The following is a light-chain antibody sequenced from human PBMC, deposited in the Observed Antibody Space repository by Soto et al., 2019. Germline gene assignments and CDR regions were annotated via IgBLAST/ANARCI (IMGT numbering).Light chain of an antibody. Sequence: QSALTQPRSVSGSPGQSVTISCNGTSSDVGGYSYVSWYQQHPGKAPKLMIYDVTTRPSGIPDRFSGSKSGNTASLIISGLQAEDEADYYCFSYAGSYTVVFGTGTKLTVL. CDR1: SSDVGGYSY. V-gene: IGLV2-11*01. J-gene: IGLJ1*01. CDR2: DVT. CDR3: FSYAGSYTVV.